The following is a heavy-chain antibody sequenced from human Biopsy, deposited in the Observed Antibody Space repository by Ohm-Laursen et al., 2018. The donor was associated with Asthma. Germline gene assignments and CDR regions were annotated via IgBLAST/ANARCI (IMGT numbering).Heavy chain of an antibody. V-gene: IGHV1-2*06. J-gene: IGHJ5*02. CDR1: AYTFIGYH. CDR2: INPNGGAT. D-gene: IGHD7-27*01. CDR3: ARVQKSPGDRWFDP. Sequence: ASVKVSCNASAYTFIGYHLHWVRQAPGEGLEWMGRINPNGGATIYAQKFQGRVTMTRDTSISTAYMELSRLISDDTAVYYCARVQKSPGDRWFDPWGQGTLVTVSS.